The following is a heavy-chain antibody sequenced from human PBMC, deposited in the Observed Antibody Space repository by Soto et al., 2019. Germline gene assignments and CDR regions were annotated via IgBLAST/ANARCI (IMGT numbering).Heavy chain of an antibody. J-gene: IGHJ4*02. CDR1: GGSISSGNYY. Sequence: SLSLTCTVSGGSISSGNYYWSWIRQHPGKGLEWIGYIYYSGTTYYNPSLKSRLTISLDRSKNQFSLKLSSVTAADTAVYYCARATSSWYAYFDYWGKGTLVTV. CDR3: ARATSSWYAYFDY. V-gene: IGHV4-31*03. D-gene: IGHD6-13*01. CDR2: IYYSGTT.